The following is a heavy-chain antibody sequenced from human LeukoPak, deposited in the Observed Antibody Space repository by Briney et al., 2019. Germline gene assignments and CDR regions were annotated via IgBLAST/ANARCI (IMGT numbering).Heavy chain of an antibody. J-gene: IGHJ3*02. V-gene: IGHV4-59*01. CDR1: GGSIRSDY. CDR2: IYYSGST. Sequence: SETLSLTCSVSGGSIRSDYWSWIRQPPGKGLEWIGYIYYSGSTNYNPSLKSRVTISVDTSKNQFSLKLSSVTAADTAVYYCARAPIYCSGGSCPLFGAFDIWGQGTMVTVSS. D-gene: IGHD2-15*01. CDR3: ARAPIYCSGGSCPLFGAFDI.